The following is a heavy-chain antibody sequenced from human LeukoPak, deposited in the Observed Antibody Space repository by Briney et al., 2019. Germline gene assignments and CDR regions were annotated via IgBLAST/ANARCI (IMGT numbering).Heavy chain of an antibody. Sequence: PSETLSLTCTVSGGSISSYYWNWIRQPPGKGLEWIGDIYDSGSTRYNTSLESRVTISVDTSKNQFSLKLSSVTAADTAVYYCAKGGSTNFYYGDVWGQGTTVTVSS. CDR1: GGSISSYY. CDR3: AKGGSTNFYYGDV. D-gene: IGHD2/OR15-2a*01. CDR2: IYDSGST. V-gene: IGHV4-59*01. J-gene: IGHJ6*02.